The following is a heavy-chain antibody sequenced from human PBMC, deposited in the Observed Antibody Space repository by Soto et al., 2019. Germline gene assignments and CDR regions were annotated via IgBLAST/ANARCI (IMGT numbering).Heavy chain of an antibody. D-gene: IGHD2-2*01. CDR3: AREGYCSSTSCYWDGMDV. Sequence: PSETLSLTCTVSGGSISSYYWSWIRQPPGKGLEWIGYIYYSGSTNYNPSLKSRVTISVDTSKNQFSLKLSSVTAADTAVYYCAREGYCSSTSCYWDGMDVWGQGTTVTVSS. CDR1: GGSISSYY. V-gene: IGHV4-59*01. J-gene: IGHJ6*02. CDR2: IYYSGST.